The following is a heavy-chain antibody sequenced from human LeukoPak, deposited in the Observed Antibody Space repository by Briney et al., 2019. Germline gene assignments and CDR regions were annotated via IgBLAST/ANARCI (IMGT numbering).Heavy chain of an antibody. CDR2: IYYSGST. CDR1: GGSISSYY. V-gene: IGHV4-59*06. D-gene: IGHD4-23*01. Sequence: PSETLSLTCTISGGSISSYYWSWIRQPAGKGLEWIGYIYYSGSTYYNPSLKSRVTISVDTSKNQFSLKLSSVTAADTAVYYCARGIYGGNDLYFDYWGRGTLVTVSS. CDR3: ARGIYGGNDLYFDY. J-gene: IGHJ4*02.